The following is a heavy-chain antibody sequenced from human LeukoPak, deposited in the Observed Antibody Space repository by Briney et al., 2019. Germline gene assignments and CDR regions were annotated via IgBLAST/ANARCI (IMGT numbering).Heavy chain of an antibody. CDR2: ISYRGST. Sequence: SETLSLTCTVSGDSISSTTCFWGWIRQPPGSQLEWIGTISYRGSTFYNSSLKSRVTISVDTSNNQFSLKLSSVTAADTAVYYCARRLIVTMTHYRAFDIWGQGAMVTVSS. CDR3: ARRLIVTMTHYRAFDI. V-gene: IGHV4-39*01. CDR1: GDSISSTTCF. J-gene: IGHJ3*02. D-gene: IGHD3-22*01.